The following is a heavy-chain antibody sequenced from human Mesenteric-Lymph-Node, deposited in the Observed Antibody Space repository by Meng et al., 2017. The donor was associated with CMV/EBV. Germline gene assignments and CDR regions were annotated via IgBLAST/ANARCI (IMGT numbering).Heavy chain of an antibody. V-gene: IGHV3-48*03. Sequence: GESLKISCAASGFTVSSNYMNWVRQAPGKGLEWVSYISSSGSTIYYADSVKGRFTISRDNAKNSLYLQMNSLRAEDTAVYYCARDSAYYDRYDAFDIWGQGTMVTVSS. D-gene: IGHD3-22*01. J-gene: IGHJ3*02. CDR1: GFTVSSNY. CDR2: ISSSGSTI. CDR3: ARDSAYYDRYDAFDI.